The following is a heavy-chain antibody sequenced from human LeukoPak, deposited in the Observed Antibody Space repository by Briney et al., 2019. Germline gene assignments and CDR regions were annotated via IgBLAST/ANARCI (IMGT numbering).Heavy chain of an antibody. Sequence: KPSETLSLTCTVSGGSISSYYWSWIRQPAGKGLEWIGRIYTSGSTNYNPSLKSRVTMSVDTSKNQFSLKLSSVTAADTAVYYCARGGGASSWSLYYYYYGMDVWGQGTTVTVSS. D-gene: IGHD6-13*01. CDR3: ARGGGASSWSLYYYYYGMDV. CDR1: GGSISSYY. CDR2: IYTSGST. J-gene: IGHJ6*02. V-gene: IGHV4-4*07.